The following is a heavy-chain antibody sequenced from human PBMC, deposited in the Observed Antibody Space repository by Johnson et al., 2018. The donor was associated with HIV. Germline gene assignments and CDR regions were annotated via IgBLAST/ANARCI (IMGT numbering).Heavy chain of an antibody. CDR2: ISWNSGST. V-gene: IGHV3-9*01. J-gene: IGHJ3*02. CDR1: GFTFDDYA. Sequence: VQLVESGGGLVQPGRSLRLSCAASGFTFDDYAMHWVRQAPGKGLEWVSGISWNSGSTYYADSVRGRFTISRDNSKNTLYLQMTSLRAEDTAVYYCVRGLLWFGELLEAFDIWGQGTMVTVSS. CDR3: VRGLLWFGELLEAFDI. D-gene: IGHD3-10*01.